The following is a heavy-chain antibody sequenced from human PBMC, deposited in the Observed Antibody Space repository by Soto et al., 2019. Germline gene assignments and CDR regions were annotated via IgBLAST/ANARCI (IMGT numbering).Heavy chain of an antibody. CDR1: GGSFNSGDYH. J-gene: IGHJ4*02. CDR2: IYYSGGT. CDR3: ALSSGYSNYFFDA. Sequence: SETLSLTCTVSGGSFNSGDYHWNWIRQSPEKGLEWIGYIYYSGGTYYNPSLKSRLLISVDPSKNQFSLTLSSVTAADTAVYYCALSSGYSNYFFDAWGPGTLVTVSS. D-gene: IGHD3-22*01. V-gene: IGHV4-30-4*01.